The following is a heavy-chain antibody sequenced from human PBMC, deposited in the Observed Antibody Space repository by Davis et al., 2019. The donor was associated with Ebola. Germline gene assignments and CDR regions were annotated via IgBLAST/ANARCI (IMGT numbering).Heavy chain of an antibody. CDR3: ASSSGDY. CDR1: GGSFSGYY. V-gene: IGHV4-34*01. Sequence: PSETLSLTCAVYGGSFSGYYWSWIRQPPGKGLEWIGEINHSRSTNYNPSLKSRVTISVDTSKNQFSLKLSSVTAADTAVYYCASSSGDYWGQGTLVTVSS. CDR2: INHSRST. J-gene: IGHJ4*02.